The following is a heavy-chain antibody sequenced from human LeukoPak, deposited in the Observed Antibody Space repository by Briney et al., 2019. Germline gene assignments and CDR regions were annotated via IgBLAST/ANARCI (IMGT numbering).Heavy chain of an antibody. CDR3: TTEVRSGSYYYYYYYYMDV. V-gene: IGHV3-15*01. J-gene: IGHJ6*03. CDR2: IKSKTDGGTT. CDR1: GFTFSNAW. D-gene: IGHD3-10*01. Sequence: GGSLRLSCAASGFTFSNAWMSWVRQAPGKGLEWVGRIKSKTDGGTTDYAAPVKGRFTISRDDSKNTLYLQMNSLKTEDTAVYYCTTEVRSGSYYYYYYYYMDVWGKGTTVTISS.